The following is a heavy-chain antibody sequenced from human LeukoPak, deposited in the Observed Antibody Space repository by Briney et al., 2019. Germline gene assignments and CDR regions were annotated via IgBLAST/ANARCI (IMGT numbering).Heavy chain of an antibody. CDR1: GFTFSSYG. Sequence: PGGSLRLSCAASGFTFSSYGMHWVRQAPGKGLEWVAVISYDGSNKYYADSVKGRFTISRDNSKNTLYLQMNSLRAEDTAVYYCAKGGRQLVTWGQGTLVTVSS. CDR2: ISYDGSNK. D-gene: IGHD6-13*01. V-gene: IGHV3-30*18. CDR3: AKGGRQLVT. J-gene: IGHJ5*02.